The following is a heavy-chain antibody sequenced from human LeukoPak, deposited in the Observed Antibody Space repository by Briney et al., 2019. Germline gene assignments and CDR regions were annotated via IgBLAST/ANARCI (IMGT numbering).Heavy chain of an antibody. CDR1: GLKFADYA. CDR2: ISWNSGSI. V-gene: IGHV3-9*01. Sequence: GGSLRLSCTASGLKFADYAMSWVRQAPGKGLEGVSGISWNSGSIGYADSVKGRFTISRDNAKNSLYLQMNSLRAEDTALYYCAKDMSGYSTYSLFDYWGQGTLVTVSS. J-gene: IGHJ4*02. CDR3: AKDMSGYSTYSLFDY. D-gene: IGHD3-3*01.